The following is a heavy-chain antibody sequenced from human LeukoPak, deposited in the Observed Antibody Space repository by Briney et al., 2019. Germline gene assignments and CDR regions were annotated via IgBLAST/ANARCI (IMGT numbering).Heavy chain of an antibody. CDR1: GFSFNTYW. CDR3: AKVSGSSSWYLFDP. J-gene: IGHJ5*02. V-gene: IGHV3-74*01. Sequence: GGSLRLSCAASGFSFNTYWMHWVRQAPGKGLVWVSRIYSDGSSTYYADSVKGRFTISRDNSKNTLYLQMNSLRAEDTAVYYCAKVSGSSSWYLFDPWGQGTLVTVSS. CDR2: IYSDGSST. D-gene: IGHD6-13*01.